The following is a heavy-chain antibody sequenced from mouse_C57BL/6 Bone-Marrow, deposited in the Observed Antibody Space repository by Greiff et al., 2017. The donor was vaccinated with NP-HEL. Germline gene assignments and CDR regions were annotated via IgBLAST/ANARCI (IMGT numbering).Heavy chain of an antibody. CDR1: GYTFTSYW. V-gene: IGHV1-69*01. CDR2: IDPSDSYT. Sequence: QVQLQQPGAELVMPGASVKLSCKASGYTFTSYWMHWVKQRPGQGLEWIGEIDPSDSYTNYNQKFKGKSTLTVDKSSSTAYIQLSSLTSEDSAVYYFARVSADGYYEYFDVWGTGTTVTVSS. D-gene: IGHD2-3*01. J-gene: IGHJ1*03. CDR3: ARVSADGYYEYFDV.